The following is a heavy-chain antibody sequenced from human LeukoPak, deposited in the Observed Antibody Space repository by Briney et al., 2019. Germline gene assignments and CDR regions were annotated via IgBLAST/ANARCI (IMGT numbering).Heavy chain of an antibody. CDR1: GFTVSSNY. CDR2: IYSGGST. J-gene: IGHJ4*02. CDR3: ARERVGDYYFDY. Sequence: GGSLRLSCAASGFTVSSNYMSWVRQAPGKGLEWVSVIYSGGSTYYADSVKGRFTISRDNSKNTLYLQMNSLRAEDTAVYYCARERVGDYYFDYWGQGTLVTVSS. D-gene: IGHD2-21*01. V-gene: IGHV3-53*01.